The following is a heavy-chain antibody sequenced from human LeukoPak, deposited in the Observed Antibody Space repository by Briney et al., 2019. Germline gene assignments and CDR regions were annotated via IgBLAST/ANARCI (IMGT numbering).Heavy chain of an antibody. J-gene: IGHJ4*02. V-gene: IGHV3-15*01. D-gene: IGHD6-19*01. Sequence: PGGSLRLPCAASGFTFSKAWMSWVRQAPGKGLEWVGRIKSKTDGGTTDYAAPVKGRFTISRDDSKNTLYLQMDSLKTEDTAVYYCTIVSGSGWSFDYWGQGTLVTVSS. CDR2: IKSKTDGGTT. CDR1: GFTFSKAW. CDR3: TIVSGSGWSFDY.